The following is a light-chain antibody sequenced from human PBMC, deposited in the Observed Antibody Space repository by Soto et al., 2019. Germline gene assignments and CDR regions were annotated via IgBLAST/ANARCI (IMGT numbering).Light chain of an antibody. CDR3: QQYGSSPRT. Sequence: EIVLTQYQATLSLSPGERATLSCRASQSVSNNYLAWYQQKPGQAPRLLIYDATTRATGIPDRFSGSGSGTDFTLTISRLEPEDFAVYYCQQYGSSPRTFGQGTKVDIK. V-gene: IGKV3-20*01. J-gene: IGKJ1*01. CDR1: QSVSNNY. CDR2: DAT.